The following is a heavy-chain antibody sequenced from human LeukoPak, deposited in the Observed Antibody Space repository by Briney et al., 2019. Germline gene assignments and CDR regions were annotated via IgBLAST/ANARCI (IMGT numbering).Heavy chain of an antibody. CDR1: GFTFSSYG. J-gene: IGHJ4*01. D-gene: IGHD5-24*01. CDR3: ARARDGYRTDYFDY. Sequence: GGSLRLTFAASGFTFSSYGMHWVRQAPGKGLEWVAVIWYDGSNKYYADSVKGRFTISRDNSKNTLYLQMNSLRAEDTAVYYCARARDGYRTDYFDYWGQGALVTVSS. V-gene: IGHV3-33*01. CDR2: IWYDGSNK.